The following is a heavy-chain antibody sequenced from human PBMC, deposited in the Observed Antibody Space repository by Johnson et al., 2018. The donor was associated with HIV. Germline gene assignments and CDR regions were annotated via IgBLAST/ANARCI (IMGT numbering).Heavy chain of an antibody. CDR2: ISSSGRTT. D-gene: IGHD6-6*01. V-gene: IGHV3-48*04. CDR3: ARDLSYSSSSTGAFDI. J-gene: IGHJ3*02. CDR1: EFTLSNYA. Sequence: VQLVESGGGVVQPGRSLRIYCAVSEFTLSNYAMHWVRLAPGKGLEWVSYISSSGRTTYYADSVKGRFTISRDNAKNSLYLQMNSLRAEETAVYYCARDLSYSSSSTGAFDIWGQGTMVTVSS.